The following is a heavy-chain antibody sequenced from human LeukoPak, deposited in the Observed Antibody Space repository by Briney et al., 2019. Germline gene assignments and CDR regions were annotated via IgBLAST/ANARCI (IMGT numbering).Heavy chain of an antibody. CDR2: ISTSSSTI. Sequence: GGSLRLSCAASGFTFSSYSMNWVRQAPGKGLEWVSYISTSSSTIYYADSVKGRFTISRDNAKNSLYLQMNSLRVEDTAVYYCARVEMATIGVYWGQGTLVTVSS. CDR3: ARVEMATIGVY. V-gene: IGHV3-48*01. CDR1: GFTFSSYS. D-gene: IGHD5-24*01. J-gene: IGHJ4*02.